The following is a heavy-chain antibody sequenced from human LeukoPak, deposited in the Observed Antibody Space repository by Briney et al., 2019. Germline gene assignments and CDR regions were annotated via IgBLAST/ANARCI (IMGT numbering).Heavy chain of an antibody. V-gene: IGHV3-15*01. CDR1: GFTFSNAW. J-gene: IGHJ4*02. Sequence: AGGSLRLSCAASGFTFSNAWMSWVRQAPGKGLEWVGRIKSKTDGGTTDYAAPVKGRFTISRDDSKNTLYLQMNSLKTEDTAVYYCTTAQQLLYWYYFDYWGQGTLVTVSS. CDR2: IKSKTDGGTT. D-gene: IGHD2-2*02. CDR3: TTAQQLLYWYYFDY.